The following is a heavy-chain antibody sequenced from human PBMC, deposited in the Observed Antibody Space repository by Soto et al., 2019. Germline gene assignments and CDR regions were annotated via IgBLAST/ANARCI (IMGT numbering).Heavy chain of an antibody. J-gene: IGHJ6*02. CDR3: ARDFGVMASYYYGMDV. CDR2: IYHSGST. D-gene: IGHD3-10*01. Sequence: QEAFSYSSTVSAGLIRRGASLVWGLQPPGKGLEWIGEIYHSGSTNYNPSLKSRVTISVDTSKNQFSLKLSSVTAADTAVYYCARDFGVMASYYYGMDVWCQGTTVS. V-gene: IGHV4-4*03. CDR1: AGLIRRGAS.